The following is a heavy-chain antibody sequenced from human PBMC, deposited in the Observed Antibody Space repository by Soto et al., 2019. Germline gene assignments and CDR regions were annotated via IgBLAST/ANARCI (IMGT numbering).Heavy chain of an antibody. CDR2: INHSGST. J-gene: IGHJ6*02. D-gene: IGHD3-10*01. Sequence: PSETLSLTCAVYGGSFSGYYWSWIRQPPGKGLEWIGEINHSGSTNYNPSLKSRVTISVDTSKNQFSLKLSSVTAADTAVYYCARGRGLPGGSGSYLNYYYYGMDVWGQGTTVTVSS. CDR3: ARGRGLPGGSGSYLNYYYYGMDV. V-gene: IGHV4-34*01. CDR1: GGSFSGYY.